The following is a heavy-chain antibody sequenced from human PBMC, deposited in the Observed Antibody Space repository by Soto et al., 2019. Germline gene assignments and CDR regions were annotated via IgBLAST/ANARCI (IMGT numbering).Heavy chain of an antibody. V-gene: IGHV1-8*01. Sequence: QVQLVQSGAEVKKPGASVKVSCKASGYTFTNYDILWVRQATGQGLEWMGWMNPNSGNTDCAQKLQGRVTVTRNTAIGKTYMELCTLRFEDMVVYYCVRGPWDVGGCFPLDLWGEATVVTVSS. CDR2: MNPNSGNT. CDR3: VRGPWDVGGCFPLDL. J-gene: IGHJ4*02. CDR1: GYTFTNYD. D-gene: IGHD2-15*01.